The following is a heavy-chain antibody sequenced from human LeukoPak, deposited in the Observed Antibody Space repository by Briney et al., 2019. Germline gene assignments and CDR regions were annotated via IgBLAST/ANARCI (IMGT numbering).Heavy chain of an antibody. CDR3: ASRYCSGGSCYLRTVAFDI. Sequence: SVKVSCKASGGTFSSYAISWVRQAPGQGLEWMGGIIPIFGTANYAQKFQGRVTITADESTSTAYMELSSLRSEDTAVYYCASRYCSGGSCYLRTVAFDIWGQGTMVTVSS. V-gene: IGHV1-69*13. CDR2: IIPIFGTA. CDR1: GGTFSSYA. J-gene: IGHJ3*02. D-gene: IGHD2-15*01.